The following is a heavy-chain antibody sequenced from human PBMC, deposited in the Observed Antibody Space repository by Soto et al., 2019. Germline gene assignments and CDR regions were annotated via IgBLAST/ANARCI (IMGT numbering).Heavy chain of an antibody. CDR2: ILVGGST. Sequence: GGSLRLSCAASGFTCSIYDMSWVRQAPGKGLEWVSTILVGGSTHYPDSVKGRFTISRDSSKNTVFLQMNSLTAGDTAVYYCAKATATGGGAFDICGQGTMVTVSS. J-gene: IGHJ3*02. CDR3: AKATATGGGAFDI. V-gene: IGHV3-23*01. CDR1: GFTCSIYD. D-gene: IGHD2-8*02.